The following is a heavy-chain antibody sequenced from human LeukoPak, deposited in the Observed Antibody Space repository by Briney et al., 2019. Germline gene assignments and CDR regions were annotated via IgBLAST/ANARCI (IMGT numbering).Heavy chain of an antibody. CDR2: INHSGST. V-gene: IGHV4-34*01. D-gene: IGHD5-24*01. CDR1: GGSFSGYY. Sequence: SETLSLTCAVYGGSFSGYYWSWIRQPPGKGLEWIGEINHSGSTNYNPSLKSRVTISVDTSKNQFSLKLSSVTAADTAVYYCARVGKMAVRHWGQGTRVTVSS. J-gene: IGHJ4*02. CDR3: ARVGKMAVRH.